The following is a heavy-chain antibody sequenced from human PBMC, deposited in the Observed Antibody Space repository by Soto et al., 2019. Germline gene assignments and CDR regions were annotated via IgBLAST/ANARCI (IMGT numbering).Heavy chain of an antibody. CDR1: GYTFTSYY. CDR2: MNPNSGNT. J-gene: IGHJ5*02. V-gene: IGHV1-8*01. Sequence: GASVKVACKASGYTFTSYYINWVRQATGQGLEWMGWMNPNSGNTGYAQKFQGRVTMTRNTSISTAYMELSSLRSEDTAVYYCARSLYYDFWSGYSPFVPWGQGTLVTVSS. D-gene: IGHD3-3*01. CDR3: ARSLYYDFWSGYSPFVP.